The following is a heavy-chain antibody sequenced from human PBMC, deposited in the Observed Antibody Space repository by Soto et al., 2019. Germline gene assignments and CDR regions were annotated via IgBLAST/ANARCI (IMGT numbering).Heavy chain of an antibody. CDR1: GFTVSNTY. CDR3: ARALPVAKGGFDP. D-gene: IGHD2-2*01. Sequence: GGSLRLSCAASGFTVSNTYMTWVRQPPGKGLECVSVIYTAGGTNYADSVKGRFIISRDNSKNTLYLQMNSLRAEDTTVYYCARALPVAKGGFDPWGQGTLVTVSS. V-gene: IGHV3-53*01. CDR2: IYTAGGT. J-gene: IGHJ5*02.